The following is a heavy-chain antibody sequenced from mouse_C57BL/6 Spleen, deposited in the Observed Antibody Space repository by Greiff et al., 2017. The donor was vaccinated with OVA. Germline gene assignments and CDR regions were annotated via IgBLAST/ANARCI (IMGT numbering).Heavy chain of an antibody. CDR2: IVPGSGST. V-gene: IGHV1-9*01. J-gene: IGHJ1*03. CDR1: GYTFTGYW. CDR3: ARGAFHFDV. Sequence: VKLVESGAELMKPGASVKLSCKASGYTFTGYWIDWVKQRPGHGLEWIGEIVPGSGSTNYNEKFKGKATFTADKASHTAYMQLSSLTTEDSAICYCARGAFHFDVWGTGTTVTVSS.